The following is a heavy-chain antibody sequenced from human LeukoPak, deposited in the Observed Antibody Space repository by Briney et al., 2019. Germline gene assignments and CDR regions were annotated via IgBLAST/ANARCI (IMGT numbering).Heavy chain of an antibody. CDR2: ISGSGGST. CDR3: AKIWRHYDSSGYYDYYYGMDV. CDR1: GFTFSSYA. D-gene: IGHD3-22*01. V-gene: IGHV3-23*01. J-gene: IGHJ6*02. Sequence: AGGSLRLSCAASGFTFSSYAMSWVRQAPGKGLEWVSAISGSGGSTYYADSVKGRFTISRDNSKNMLYLQMNSLRAEDTAVYYCAKIWRHYDSSGYYDYYYGMDVWGQGTTVTVSS.